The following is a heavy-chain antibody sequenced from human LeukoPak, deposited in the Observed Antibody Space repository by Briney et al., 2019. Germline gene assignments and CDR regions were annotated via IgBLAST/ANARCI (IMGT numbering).Heavy chain of an antibody. CDR1: GGTFGTYA. D-gene: IGHD2-2*01. V-gene: IGHV1-69*13. J-gene: IGHJ4*02. CDR2: IIPMFGTA. CDR3: AREPTRYCSSTSCFADY. Sequence: SVKVSCKASGGTFGTYAISWVRQAPGQGLEWMGGIIPMFGTANYAQKFQGRGTTTADESTGTAYMELSSLRTDDTAVYYCAREPTRYCSSTSCFADYWGQGTLVTVSS.